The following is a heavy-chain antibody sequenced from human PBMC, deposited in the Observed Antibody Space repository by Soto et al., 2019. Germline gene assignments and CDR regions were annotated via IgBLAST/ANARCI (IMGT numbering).Heavy chain of an antibody. CDR2: IIPMFGTT. Sequence: GASVKVSFKASGGTFSSYVINWVRQAPGQGLEWMGGIIPMFGTTNYAQGFQGRVTITADESTSTAYMELNSLRSEDTAVYYCARSPQPPYCTNAVCPFDYWGQGTLVTVSS. J-gene: IGHJ4*02. D-gene: IGHD2-8*01. V-gene: IGHV1-69*13. CDR1: GGTFSSYV. CDR3: ARSPQPPYCTNAVCPFDY.